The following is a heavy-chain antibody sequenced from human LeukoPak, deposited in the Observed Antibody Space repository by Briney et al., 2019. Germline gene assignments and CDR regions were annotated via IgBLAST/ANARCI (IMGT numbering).Heavy chain of an antibody. CDR1: GGSISSSSSY. V-gene: IGHV4-39*07. J-gene: IGHJ4*02. D-gene: IGHD2-2*01. CDR3: ARGHLGYCSRTTCYGYYFDY. Sequence: SETLSLTCTVSGGSISSSSSYWGWIRQPPGKGLEWIGSISYSGSTFYNPSLKSRVTISVDTSKNQFSLKLNSVNAADTAVYYCARGHLGYCSRTTCYGYYFDYWGQGTLVTVSS. CDR2: ISYSGST.